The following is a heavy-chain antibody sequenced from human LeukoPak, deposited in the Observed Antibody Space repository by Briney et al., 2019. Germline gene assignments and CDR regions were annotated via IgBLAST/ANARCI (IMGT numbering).Heavy chain of an antibody. CDR1: GFAFSTYW. J-gene: IGHJ4*02. V-gene: IGHV3-7*01. D-gene: IGHD4-11*01. CDR3: ARGGATTGRFDY. Sequence: AGGSLRLSCAASGFAFSTYWMSWVRQAPGKGLEWVANIKGDESEKYYVDSVKGRFTISRDNARNSLYLQMDSLGTDDTAVYYCARGGATTGRFDYWGQGTLVTVSS. CDR2: IKGDESEK.